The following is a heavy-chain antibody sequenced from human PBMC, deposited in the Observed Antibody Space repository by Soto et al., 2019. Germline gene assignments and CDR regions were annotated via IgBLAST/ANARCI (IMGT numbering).Heavy chain of an antibody. V-gene: IGHV3-48*02. CDR2: ISSNSDTI. D-gene: IGHD3-10*01. CDR1: GFALDTSN. CDR3: VMLWFGESPIDF. J-gene: IGHJ4*02. Sequence: DVQLVESGGGLIHPGGSLRLSCAASGFALDTSNMNWVRQAPGKGLEWVSYISSNSDTIYYADSVEGRFTVSRDNAKNALYLQMDSLRDEDTAIYYCVMLWFGESPIDFWGQGTLVTVSS.